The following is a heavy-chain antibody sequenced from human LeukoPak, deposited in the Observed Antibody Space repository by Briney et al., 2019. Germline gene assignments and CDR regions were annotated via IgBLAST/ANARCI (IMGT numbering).Heavy chain of an antibody. J-gene: IGHJ4*02. Sequence: SETLSLTCTVSGGYISSGAYSWSWIRQQPGKGLEWIGFIYYSGSPYYNPSLKSRVTISIDTSKNQFSLKLTSVTAADTAVYYCARVNTGLDYWGQGTLVTVSS. D-gene: IGHD1-14*01. CDR2: IYYSGSP. V-gene: IGHV4-31*03. CDR1: GGYISSGAYS. CDR3: ARVNTGLDY.